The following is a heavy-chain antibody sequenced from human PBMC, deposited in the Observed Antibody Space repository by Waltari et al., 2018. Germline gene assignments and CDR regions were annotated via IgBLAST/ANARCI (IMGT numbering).Heavy chain of an antibody. V-gene: IGHV3-20*04. Sequence: EVQLVESGGGVVGPGGSLRISCVVFGLTVQDYGMHGVRQVPGRGLECVSGINWNGGRTRYTDSVKGRFTISRDNAKNSLYLQMNSLRAEDTALYYCVRGSTGTIFDYWGQGTLVTVSS. D-gene: IGHD1-7*01. CDR2: INWNGGRT. CDR3: VRGSTGTIFDY. J-gene: IGHJ4*02. CDR1: GLTVQDYG.